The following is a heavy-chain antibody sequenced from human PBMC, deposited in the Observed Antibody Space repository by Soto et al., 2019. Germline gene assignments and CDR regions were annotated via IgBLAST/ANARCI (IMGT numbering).Heavy chain of an antibody. V-gene: IGHV1-69*12. CDR3: ARGDFVDTAMVDY. J-gene: IGHJ4*02. Sequence: QVQPVQSGAEVKKPGSSVNDSCKASGGTFSSYAISWVRQAHGQELEWMGGIIPTFGTANYAQKFQGRVTITADEPTSTAYMELSGLRSEDTSVYYCARGDFVDTAMVDYWGQGTLVTVSS. CDR2: IIPTFGTA. D-gene: IGHD5-18*01. CDR1: GGTFSSYA.